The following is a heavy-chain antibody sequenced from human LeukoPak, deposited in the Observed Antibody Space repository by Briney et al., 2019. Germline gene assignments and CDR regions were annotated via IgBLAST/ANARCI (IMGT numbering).Heavy chain of an antibody. CDR3: ARDNPDYSPWDYYYYGMDV. Sequence: SVKVSCKASGGTFSSYAISWVRQAPGQGLEWMGRIIPILGIANYAQKFQGRVTITADKSTSTAYMELSSLRSEDTAVYYCARDNPDYSPWDYYYYGMDVWGQGTTVTVSS. V-gene: IGHV1-69*04. J-gene: IGHJ6*02. CDR2: IIPILGIA. CDR1: GGTFSSYA. D-gene: IGHD2-15*01.